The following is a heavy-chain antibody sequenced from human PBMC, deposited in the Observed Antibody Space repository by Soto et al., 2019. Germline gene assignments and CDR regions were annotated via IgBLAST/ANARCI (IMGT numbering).Heavy chain of an antibody. J-gene: IGHJ4*02. V-gene: IGHV4-59*01. D-gene: IGHD6-13*01. Sequence: PSETLSPTCTVSGGSMRNYFWTWIRQPPGKGLEWIGYIHYSGTTSFFPSYNPSLRSRVTISEDTSKYQFSLKLLSVTTADTAVYFCAAGEASSRNLAPYYLDFWGQGTLVTVSS. CDR1: GGSMRNYF. CDR2: IHYSGTT. CDR3: AAGEASSRNLAPYYLDF.